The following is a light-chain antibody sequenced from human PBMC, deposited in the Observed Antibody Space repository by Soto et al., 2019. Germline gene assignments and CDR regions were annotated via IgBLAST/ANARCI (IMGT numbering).Light chain of an antibody. J-gene: IGLJ2*01. CDR3: SSYAGSNNFVV. V-gene: IGLV2-8*01. CDR2: EVT. Sequence: QSALTQPPSASGSPGQSVTISCTGTSSDIGGYNYVSWYQQHPGKAPKLMIYEVTKQPSGVPDRFSGSKSGNMASLTVSGLQAEDDADYYCSSYAGSNNFVVFGGGTKVTVL. CDR1: SSDIGGYNY.